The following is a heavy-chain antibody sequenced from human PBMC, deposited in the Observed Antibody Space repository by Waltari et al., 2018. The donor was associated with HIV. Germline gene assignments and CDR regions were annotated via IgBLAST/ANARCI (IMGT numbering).Heavy chain of an antibody. V-gene: IGHV5-51*01. D-gene: IGHD3-10*01. Sequence: DVQLVQSGAEIKKPGESLKISCKGSGYSFTTNWNGWVRQMPGKGLDWMAIIYPDDSDTRYNPSFRGQVTISVDRSISTAHLSWRRLKTSDTGIYYCVTSAYGANSWIDYWGQGTPVTVSS. J-gene: IGHJ4*02. CDR3: VTSAYGANSWIDY. CDR1: GYSFTTNW. CDR2: IYPDDSDT.